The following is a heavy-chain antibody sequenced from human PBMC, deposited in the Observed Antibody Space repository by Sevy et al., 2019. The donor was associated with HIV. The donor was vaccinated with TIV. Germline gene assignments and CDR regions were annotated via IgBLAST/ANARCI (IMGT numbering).Heavy chain of an antibody. CDR2: IYPRDSDT. D-gene: IGHD4-4*01. J-gene: IGHJ4*02. CDR1: GYKFTTYW. Sequence: GESLKISCKASGYKFTTYWIGWARQMPGKGLEWMGMIYPRDSDTRYSPAFQGQVTISADTSINPAYLRWSSLKASDTAMYFCARHVDMTTLIGGLYYFDSWGQGTLVTVSS. CDR3: ARHVDMTTLIGGLYYFDS. V-gene: IGHV5-51*01.